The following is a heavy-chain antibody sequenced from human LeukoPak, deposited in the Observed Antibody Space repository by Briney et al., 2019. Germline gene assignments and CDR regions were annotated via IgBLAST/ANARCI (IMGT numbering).Heavy chain of an antibody. CDR2: IGISSGNT. CDR1: GFRFSDYS. Sequence: GGSLRLSCAASGFRFSDYSMNWVRQAPGKGLEWISYIGISSGNTNYADSVKGRSTISGDKAKNSLYLQMNSLRVEDTAVYYCARDYKYAFDNWGQGTLVTVSS. J-gene: IGHJ4*02. D-gene: IGHD5-24*01. V-gene: IGHV3-48*01. CDR3: ARDYKYAFDN.